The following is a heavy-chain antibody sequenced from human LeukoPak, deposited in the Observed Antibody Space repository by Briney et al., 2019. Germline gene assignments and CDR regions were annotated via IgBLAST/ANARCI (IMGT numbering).Heavy chain of an antibody. Sequence: ASVKVSCKASGYTFTSCGISWVRQAPGQGLEWMGWISAYNGNTNYAQKLQGRVTMTTDTSTSTAYMELRSLRSDDTAVYYCARDFNPDIVVVVEDHYYYYYGMDVWGQGTTVTVSS. J-gene: IGHJ6*02. CDR2: ISAYNGNT. V-gene: IGHV1-18*01. D-gene: IGHD2-15*01. CDR1: GYTFTSCG. CDR3: ARDFNPDIVVVVEDHYYYYYGMDV.